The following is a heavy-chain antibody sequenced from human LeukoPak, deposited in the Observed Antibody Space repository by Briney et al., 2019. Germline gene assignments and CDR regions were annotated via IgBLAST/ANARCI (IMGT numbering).Heavy chain of an antibody. J-gene: IGHJ6*02. CDR3: ARGVEAAAGYDYCYGMDA. CDR2: IIPILGIA. V-gene: IGHV1-69*02. CDR1: GGTFSSYT. D-gene: IGHD6-13*01. Sequence: SVKVSCKASGGTFSSYTISWVRQAPGQGLEWMGRIIPILGIANYAQKFQGRVTITADKSTSTAYMELSSLRSEDTAVYYCARGVEAAAGYDYCYGMDAWGQGTTVTVSS.